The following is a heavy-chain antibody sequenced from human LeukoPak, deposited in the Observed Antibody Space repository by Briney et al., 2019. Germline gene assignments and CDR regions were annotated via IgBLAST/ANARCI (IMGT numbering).Heavy chain of an antibody. V-gene: IGHV4-34*01. D-gene: IGHD5-12*01. CDR1: VGSFSGYY. CDR2: INHSGST. J-gene: IGHJ4*02. CDR3: ARGRSKGRYVPLRYFDY. Sequence: PSETLSLTCAVYVGSFSGYYWSWIRQPPGKGLEWIGEINHSGSTNYNPSLKSRVTISVDTSKNQFSLKLSSVTAADTAVYYCARGRSKGRYVPLRYFDYWGQGTLVTVSS.